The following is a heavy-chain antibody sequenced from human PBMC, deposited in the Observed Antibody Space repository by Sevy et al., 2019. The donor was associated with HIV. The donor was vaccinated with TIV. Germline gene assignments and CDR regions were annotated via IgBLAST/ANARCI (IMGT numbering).Heavy chain of an antibody. D-gene: IGHD1-26*01. V-gene: IGHV4-59*12. CDR1: GGSISSNYY. J-gene: IGHJ4*02. CDR3: ARRSRATGLSVDS. Sequence: SGTLSLTCTVSGGSISSNYYWSWIRQPPGKGLEWIGYVYYSGSTNYNPSLKSRVTISVDTSKNQFSLKLTSVTAADTAVYYCARRSRATGLSVDSWGQGTLVTVSS. CDR2: VYYSGST.